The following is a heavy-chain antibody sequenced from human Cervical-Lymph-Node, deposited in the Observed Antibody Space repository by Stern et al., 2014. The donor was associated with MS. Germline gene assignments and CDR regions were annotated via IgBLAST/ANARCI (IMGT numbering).Heavy chain of an antibody. Sequence: QLVQSGAEVKKPGASVKVSCKASGYTFTGYYMHWVRQAPGQGLEWMGWINPNSGGTNYAQKFQGWVTMTRDTSISTAYMELSRLRSDDTAVYYCARDGGSNYYYYYYGMDVWGQGTTVTVSS. V-gene: IGHV1-2*04. D-gene: IGHD3-16*01. CDR2: INPNSGGT. CDR3: ARDGGSNYYYYYYGMDV. J-gene: IGHJ6*02. CDR1: GYTFTGYY.